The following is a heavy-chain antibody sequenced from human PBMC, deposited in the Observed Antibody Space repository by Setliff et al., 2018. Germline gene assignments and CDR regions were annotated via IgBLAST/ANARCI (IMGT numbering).Heavy chain of an antibody. D-gene: IGHD2-8*01. CDR3: AKDRVNDGVWDFDS. Sequence: GGSLRLSCATSGFTFRDYSLTWVRQAPGKGLEWVSGIDQGSRGYYPDSMKGRFTISRDNYRNTISLQINDLRVEDTATYYCAKDRVNDGVWDFDSWGQGTLVTVSS. J-gene: IGHJ4*02. CDR2: IDQGSRG. V-gene: IGHV3-23*01. CDR1: GFTFRDYS.